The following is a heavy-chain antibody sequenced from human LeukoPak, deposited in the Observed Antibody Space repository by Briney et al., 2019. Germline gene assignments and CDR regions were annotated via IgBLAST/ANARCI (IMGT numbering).Heavy chain of an antibody. J-gene: IGHJ4*02. CDR3: ARALHRVGHYYFDY. D-gene: IGHD1-26*01. Sequence: GASVKVSCKASGYTFTSYDINWVRQATGQGLEWMGWMNPNSGNTGYAQKFQGRVTMTRNTSISTAYMELSSLRFEDTAVYYCARALHRVGHYYFDYWGQGTLVTVSS. CDR1: GYTFTSYD. V-gene: IGHV1-8*01. CDR2: MNPNSGNT.